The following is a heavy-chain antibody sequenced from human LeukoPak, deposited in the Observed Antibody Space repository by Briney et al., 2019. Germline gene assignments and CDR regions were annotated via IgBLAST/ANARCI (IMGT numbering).Heavy chain of an antibody. D-gene: IGHD6-19*01. J-gene: IGHJ4*02. CDR3: AREYSSSGLAFDY. V-gene: IGHV3-21*01. Sequence: GSLRLSCAASGFTFSSYSMYWVRQAPWKGLEWVSSISSSSSYIYYADSVKGRFTISRDNAKNSLYLQMNSLRAEDTAVYYCAREYSSSGLAFDYWGQGTLVTVSS. CDR1: GFTFSSYS. CDR2: ISSSSSYI.